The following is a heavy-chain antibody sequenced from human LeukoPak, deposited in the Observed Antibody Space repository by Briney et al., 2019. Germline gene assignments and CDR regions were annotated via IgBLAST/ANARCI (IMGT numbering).Heavy chain of an antibody. V-gene: IGHV4-59*08. CDR3: ARPLLPRYCSGGSCYSEVLGWFDP. J-gene: IGHJ5*02. D-gene: IGHD2-15*01. Sequence: SETLSLTCTVSGGSISSYYWSWIRQPPGKGLEWIGYIYYSGSTNYNPSLKSRVTISVDTSKNQFSLKLGSVTAADTAVYYCARPLLPRYCSGGSCYSEVLGWFDPWGQGTLVTVSS. CDR2: IYYSGST. CDR1: GGSISSYY.